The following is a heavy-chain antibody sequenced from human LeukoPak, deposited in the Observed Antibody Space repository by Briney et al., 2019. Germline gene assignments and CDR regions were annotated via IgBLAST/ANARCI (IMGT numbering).Heavy chain of an antibody. V-gene: IGHV1-2*06. D-gene: IGHD2-2*01. J-gene: IGHJ4*02. Sequence: ASVKVSCKASGYTFTGYYMHWGRQAPGQGLEWMGRINPNSGGTNYAQKFQGRVTMTRDTSISTAYMELSRLRSDDTAVYYCARELGYCSSTSCLTPNGYWGQGTLVTVPS. CDR3: ARELGYCSSTSCLTPNGY. CDR1: GYTFTGYY. CDR2: INPNSGGT.